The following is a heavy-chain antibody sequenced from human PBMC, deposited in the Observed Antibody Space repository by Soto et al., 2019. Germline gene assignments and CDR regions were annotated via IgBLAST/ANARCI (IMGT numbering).Heavy chain of an antibody. Sequence: SETLSLTCTVAGGSISSYYWSWIRQPPGKGLEWIGYIYYSGSTNYNPSLKSRVTISVDTSKNQFSLKLSSVTAADTAVYYCERDRRWNFSRRAFDIWGQGTMVTVSS. CDR2: IYYSGST. CDR3: ERDRRWNFSRRAFDI. CDR1: GGSISSYY. V-gene: IGHV4-59*01. J-gene: IGHJ3*02. D-gene: IGHD1-7*01.